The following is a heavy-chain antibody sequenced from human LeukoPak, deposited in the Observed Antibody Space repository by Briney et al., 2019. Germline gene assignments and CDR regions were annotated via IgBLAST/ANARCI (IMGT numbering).Heavy chain of an antibody. D-gene: IGHD2-2*01. J-gene: IGHJ5*02. CDR3: ARGDKQLLFERRKGGFDH. V-gene: IGHV3-30*04. CDR2: ISHDGHNI. CDR1: GFTFSSYA. Sequence: PGGSLRLSCAASGFTFSSYAMHWVRQAPGKGLEWVAVISHDGHNIYYADSVKGRFTISRDNSKYMVYLQMNSLRAEDTAVYYCARGDKQLLFERRKGGFDHWGQGTLVTVSS.